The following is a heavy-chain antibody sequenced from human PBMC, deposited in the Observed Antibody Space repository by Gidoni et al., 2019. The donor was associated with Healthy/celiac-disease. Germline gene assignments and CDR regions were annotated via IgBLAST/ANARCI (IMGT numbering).Heavy chain of an antibody. CDR1: GGTFSSYA. Sequence: QVQLVQSGAEVKKPGSSVKVSCKASGGTFSSYAISWVRQAPGQGLEWMGGIIPIFGTANYAQKFQGRVTITADESTSTDYMELSSLRSEDTAVYYCARAGYSSGWYPYFDYWGQGTLVTVSS. D-gene: IGHD6-19*01. CDR2: IIPIFGTA. CDR3: ARAGYSSGWYPYFDY. J-gene: IGHJ4*02. V-gene: IGHV1-69*01.